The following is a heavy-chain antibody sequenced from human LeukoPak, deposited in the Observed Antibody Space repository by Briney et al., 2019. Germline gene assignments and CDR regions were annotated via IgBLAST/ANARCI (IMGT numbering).Heavy chain of an antibody. J-gene: IGHJ4*02. CDR1: GFTFSSYA. Sequence: GGSLRLSCAASGFTFSSYAMNWVRQAPGKGLEWVANIKQDGSDKYYVDSVKGRFTISRDNAKNPLYLQMNSLRAEDTAVYYFARGSWSYLYWGQGTLVTVSS. V-gene: IGHV3-7*01. CDR3: ARGSWSYLY. D-gene: IGHD3-10*01. CDR2: IKQDGSDK.